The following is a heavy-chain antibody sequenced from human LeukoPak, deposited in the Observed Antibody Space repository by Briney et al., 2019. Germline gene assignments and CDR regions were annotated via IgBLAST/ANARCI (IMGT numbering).Heavy chain of an antibody. J-gene: IGHJ6*03. CDR3: ARDGGYSYGSTYYYYYMDV. CDR2: ISYDGSNK. D-gene: IGHD5-18*01. CDR1: GFTFSSYA. Sequence: GGSLRLSCAASGFTFSSYAMHWVRQAPGKGLEWVAAISYDGSNKYYADSVKGRFTISRDNSKNTLYLQMNSLRAEDTAVYYCARDGGYSYGSTYYYYYMDVWGKGTTVTVSS. V-gene: IGHV3-30*01.